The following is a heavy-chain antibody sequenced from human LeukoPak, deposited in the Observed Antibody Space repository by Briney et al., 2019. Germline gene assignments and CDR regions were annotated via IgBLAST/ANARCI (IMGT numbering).Heavy chain of an antibody. Sequence: GGSLRLSCEASGLIFNTAWMGWVRQAPGKGLEWVGRIKSKTYGGTTEYAAPVKGRFTISRDDSKNTLYVQMNSLRTEDTAVYYCTTDLAFWSASPDYWGQGTLVAVSS. J-gene: IGHJ4*02. V-gene: IGHV3-15*01. CDR2: IKSKTYGGTT. D-gene: IGHD3-3*01. CDR3: TTDLAFWSASPDY. CDR1: GLIFNTAW.